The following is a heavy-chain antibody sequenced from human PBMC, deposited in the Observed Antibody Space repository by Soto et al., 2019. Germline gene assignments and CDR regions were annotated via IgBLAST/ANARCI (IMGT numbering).Heavy chain of an antibody. CDR3: ARERAPEYYFDY. Sequence: LSLTCTVSGGSISGYYWSWIRQPPGKGLEWIGYIYNSGYTNYNPSLKSRVIISADTSKNQISLNLRSVTAADTAVYYCARERAPEYYFDYWGQGTLVTVSS. CDR2: IYNSGYT. V-gene: IGHV4-59*01. CDR1: GGSISGYY. J-gene: IGHJ4*02.